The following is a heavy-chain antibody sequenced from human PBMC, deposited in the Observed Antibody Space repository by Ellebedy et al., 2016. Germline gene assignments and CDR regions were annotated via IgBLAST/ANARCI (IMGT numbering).Heavy chain of an antibody. Sequence: ASVKVSCKASGDTFTSYGISWVRQAPGQGLEWMGWISAHNGNTQFAKKFQGRVTMSTDTSTSTAYMELRSLRSDDTAVYYCARGRYTNSWLVSEYFHHWGQGTLVTVSS. CDR1: GDTFTSYG. J-gene: IGHJ1*01. D-gene: IGHD6-19*01. CDR2: ISAHNGNT. CDR3: ARGRYTNSWLVSEYFHH. V-gene: IGHV1-18*01.